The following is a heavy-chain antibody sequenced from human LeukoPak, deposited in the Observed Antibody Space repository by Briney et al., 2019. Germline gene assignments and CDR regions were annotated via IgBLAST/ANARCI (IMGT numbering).Heavy chain of an antibody. CDR2: INPNSGGT. V-gene: IGHV1-2*02. J-gene: IGHJ4*02. CDR1: GYTLTGYY. Sequence: ASVKVSCKASGYTLTGYYMHWVRQAPGQGLEWMGWINPNSGGTNYAQKFQGRVTMTRGTSISTAYMELSRLGSDDTAVYYCARDGASGYLADYWGQGPLVTVSS. D-gene: IGHD3-3*01. CDR3: ARDGASGYLADY.